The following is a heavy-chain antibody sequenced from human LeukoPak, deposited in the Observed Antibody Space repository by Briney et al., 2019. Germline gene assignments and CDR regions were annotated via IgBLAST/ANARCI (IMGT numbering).Heavy chain of an antibody. D-gene: IGHD3-10*01. J-gene: IGHJ5*02. CDR3: NGVVWGTFNWFDP. CDR2: INHSGST. Sequence: SETLSLTCAVYGGSFSGYYWSWIRQPPGKGLEWIGEINHSGSTNYNPSLKSRVTISVDTSKNQISLKLSSVTAADTAVYYCNGVVWGTFNWFDPWGQGTLVTVSS. V-gene: IGHV4-34*01. CDR1: GGSFSGYY.